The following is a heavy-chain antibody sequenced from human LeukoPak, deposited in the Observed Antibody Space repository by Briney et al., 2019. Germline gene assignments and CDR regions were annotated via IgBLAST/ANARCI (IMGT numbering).Heavy chain of an antibody. V-gene: IGHV4-34*01. J-gene: IGHJ5*02. CDR3: ARGRHQRWLQP. D-gene: IGHD5-24*01. CDR2: INHSGST. Sequence: PSETLSLTCAVYGGSFSGYYWSWIRQPPGKGLEWIGEINHSGSTNYNPSLKSRVTISVDTSKNQFSLKLSSVTAADTAVYYCARGRHQRWLQPWGQGTLVTVSS. CDR1: GGSFSGYY.